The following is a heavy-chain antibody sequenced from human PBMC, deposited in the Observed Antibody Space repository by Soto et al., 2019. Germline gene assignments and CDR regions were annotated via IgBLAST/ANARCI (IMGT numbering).Heavy chain of an antibody. CDR1: GFTCSAHY. CDR2: IKNKANSYTT. CDR3: PRVSLVGPSGGRYFDY. J-gene: IGHJ4*02. V-gene: IGHV3-72*01. Sequence: EVQLVESGGGLVQPGGSLRLSCAASGFTCSAHYMDWVRQAPGKGLEWVGRIKNKANSYTTEYVASVEGRFTISREDSQNSLYLQMNSLKTEDTAVYYCPRVSLVGPSGGRYFDYWGQGSQVAVSS. D-gene: IGHD1-26*01.